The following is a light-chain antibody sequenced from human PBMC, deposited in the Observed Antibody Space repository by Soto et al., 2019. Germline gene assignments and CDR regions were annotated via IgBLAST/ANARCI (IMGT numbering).Light chain of an antibody. CDR2: AAS. CDR1: QSVSNY. V-gene: IGKV1-39*01. CDR3: QQSYRALWT. J-gene: IGKJ1*01. Sequence: IQVSQSPSSLSSSLGDRVTITCRASQSVSNYLNWFQQKQVKAPKLLIYAASTLQGGVSSRFSGRGSGTDFTLTISSLQPEDFATYYCQQSYRALWTFGQGTKVDIK.